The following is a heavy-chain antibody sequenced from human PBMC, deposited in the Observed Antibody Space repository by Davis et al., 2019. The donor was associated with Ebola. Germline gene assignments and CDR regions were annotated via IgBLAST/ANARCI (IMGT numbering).Heavy chain of an antibody. CDR2: INSDGTST. Sequence: GESLKISCAASGFTFSSYWMHWVRQAPGKGLVWVSHINSDGTSTGYADSVKGRFTISRDNAKNSLYLQMNSLRAEDTAVYYCVKGIGGSYPGYWGQGTLVTVSS. CDR1: GFTFSSYW. J-gene: IGHJ4*02. CDR3: VKGIGGSYPGY. V-gene: IGHV3-74*01. D-gene: IGHD1-26*01.